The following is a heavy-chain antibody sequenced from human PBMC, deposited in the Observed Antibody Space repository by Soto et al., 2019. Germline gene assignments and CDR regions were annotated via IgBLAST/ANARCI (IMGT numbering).Heavy chain of an antibody. Sequence: QVQLVQSGAEVKKPGASVKVSCKASGYTFTNYYIHWVRQAPGQGLEWMGIINPTGGSTNYAQKFQGRVTLTMDTSMSTVYMELSSLRFEDTAVYYCARDLAAADYWGQGTLVTVSS. D-gene: IGHD6-13*01. CDR1: GYTFTNYY. CDR3: ARDLAAADY. J-gene: IGHJ4*02. CDR2: INPTGGST. V-gene: IGHV1-46*01.